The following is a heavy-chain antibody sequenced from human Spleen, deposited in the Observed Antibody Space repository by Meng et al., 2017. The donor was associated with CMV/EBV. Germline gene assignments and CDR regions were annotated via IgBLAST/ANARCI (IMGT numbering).Heavy chain of an antibody. V-gene: IGHV3-48*04. CDR3: HTAPREPRFLEWLLYV. CDR2: ISGSSGPI. D-gene: IGHD3-3*01. Sequence: GGSLRLSCVGYGFTFSSYTMNWVRQAPGKGLEWVSYISGSSGPIYYADSVKGRFTVSGDNAKNSLYLQMNSLRAEDTAVYYCHTAPREPRFLEWLLYVWGQGTTVTVSS. CDR1: GFTFSSYT. J-gene: IGHJ6*02.